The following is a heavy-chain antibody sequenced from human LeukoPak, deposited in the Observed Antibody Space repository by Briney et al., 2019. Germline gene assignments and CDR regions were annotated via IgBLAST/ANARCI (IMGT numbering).Heavy chain of an antibody. CDR1: GFTFSSYA. Sequence: PGGSLRLSCAASGFTFSSYAMSWVRQAPGKGLEWVSAISGSGGSTYYADSVKGRFTISRGNSKNTLYLQMNSLRAEDTAVYYCAGGSYYYDSSANHDAFDIWGQGTMVTVSS. CDR3: AGGSYYYDSSANHDAFDI. J-gene: IGHJ3*02. V-gene: IGHV3-23*01. CDR2: ISGSGGST. D-gene: IGHD3-22*01.